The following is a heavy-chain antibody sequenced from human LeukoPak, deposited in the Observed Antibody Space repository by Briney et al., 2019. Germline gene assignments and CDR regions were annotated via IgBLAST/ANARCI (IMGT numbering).Heavy chain of an antibody. CDR1: GYTFTSYG. J-gene: IGHJ6*02. V-gene: IGHV1-18*01. Sequence: ASVKVSCKASGYTFTSYGISWVRQAPGQGLEWMGWISAYNGNTNYAQKPQGRVTMTTDTSTSTAYMELRSLRSDDTAVYYCARRPTGYYYYGMDVWGQGTTVTVSS. CDR2: ISAYNGNT. CDR3: ARRPTGYYYYGMDV.